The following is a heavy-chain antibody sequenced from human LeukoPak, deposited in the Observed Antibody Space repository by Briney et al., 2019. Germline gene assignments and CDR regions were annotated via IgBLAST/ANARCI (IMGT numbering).Heavy chain of an antibody. CDR1: GFTFSDYY. CDR2: ISSSGSTI. D-gene: IGHD2-21*02. Sequence: GGSLRLSCAASGFTFSDYYMSWIRQAPGKGLEWVSYISSSGSTIYYADSVKGRFTISRDNSKNTLYLQMNSLRAEDTAVYYCAESVVVVTASLDYWGQGTLVTVSS. V-gene: IGHV3-11*04. CDR3: AESVVVVTASLDY. J-gene: IGHJ4*02.